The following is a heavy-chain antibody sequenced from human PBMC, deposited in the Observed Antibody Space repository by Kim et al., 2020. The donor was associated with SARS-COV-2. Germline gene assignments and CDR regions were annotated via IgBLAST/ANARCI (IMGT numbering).Heavy chain of an antibody. D-gene: IGHD3-10*01. J-gene: IGHJ6*02. CDR3: AEGSGSYSDYGMDV. V-gene: IGHV1-69*04. Sequence: SVKVSCKASGGTFSSYAISWVRQAPGQGLEWMGRIIPILGIANYAQKFQGRVTITADKSTSTAYMELSSLRSEDTAVYYCAEGSGSYSDYGMDVWGQGTTVTVSS. CDR2: IIPILGIA. CDR1: GGTFSSYA.